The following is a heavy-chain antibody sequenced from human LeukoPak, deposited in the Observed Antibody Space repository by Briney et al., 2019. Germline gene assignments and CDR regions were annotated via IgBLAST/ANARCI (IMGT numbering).Heavy chain of an antibody. D-gene: IGHD4-17*01. CDR2: ISYDGSNK. J-gene: IGHJ4*02. V-gene: IGHV3-30*18. CDR3: AKDPHFGDYPYYFDY. Sequence: PGRSLRLSCAGTGFNFGNYGMHWVRQAPGKGLEWVAVISYDGSNKYYADPVKGRFTISRDNSKNTLYLQMNSLRAEDTAVYYCAKDPHFGDYPYYFDYWGQGTLVTVSS. CDR1: GFNFGNYG.